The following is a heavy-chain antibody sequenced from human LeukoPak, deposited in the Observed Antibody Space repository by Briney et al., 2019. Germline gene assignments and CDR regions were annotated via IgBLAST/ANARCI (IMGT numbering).Heavy chain of an antibody. D-gene: IGHD3-22*01. Sequence: SETLSLTCTVSGGSITSSSYYWGWIRQPPGKGLEWIGSIYYSGSTYYNPSLKSRVTISVDTSKNQFSLKLSSVTAADTAVYYCARRGYDSSGYYYAYWGQGTLVTVSS. V-gene: IGHV4-39*01. CDR2: IYYSGST. CDR1: GGSITSSSYY. J-gene: IGHJ4*02. CDR3: ARRGYDSSGYYYAY.